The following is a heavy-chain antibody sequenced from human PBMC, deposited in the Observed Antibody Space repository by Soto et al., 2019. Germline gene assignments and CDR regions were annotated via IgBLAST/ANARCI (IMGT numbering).Heavy chain of an antibody. CDR1: GGSISSYY. CDR3: AREGDCMDYDILTGYNDAFDI. V-gene: IGHV4-59*01. J-gene: IGHJ3*02. Sequence: SETLSLTCTVSGGSISSYYWSWIRQPPGKGLEWIGYIYYSGSTNYNPSLKSRVTISVDTSRNQFSLKLSSVTAADTAVYYCAREGDCMDYDILTGYNDAFDIWGQGTMVTVSS. CDR2: IYYSGST. D-gene: IGHD3-9*01.